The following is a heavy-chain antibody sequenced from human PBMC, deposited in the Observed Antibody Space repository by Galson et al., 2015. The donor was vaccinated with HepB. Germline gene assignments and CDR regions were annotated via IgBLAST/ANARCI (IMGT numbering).Heavy chain of an antibody. J-gene: IGHJ4*02. CDR3: AGWRIENF. D-gene: IGHD6-19*01. CDR1: GFIFSSFW. Sequence: SLRLSCAASGFIFSSFWMNWVRQAPGKGLEWVANINPDGTQKSYVDSVKGRFTISRDNAKNSVYLQMNSLTAEDTAVYYCAGWRIENFWGQGTLVTVSS. V-gene: IGHV3-7*03. CDR2: INPDGTQK.